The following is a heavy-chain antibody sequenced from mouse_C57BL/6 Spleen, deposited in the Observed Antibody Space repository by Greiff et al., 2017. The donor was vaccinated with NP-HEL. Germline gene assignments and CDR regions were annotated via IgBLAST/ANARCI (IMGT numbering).Heavy chain of an antibody. Sequence: QVQLQQSGAELVRPGASVKLSCKASGYTFTDYYINWVKQRPGQGLEWIARIYPGSGNTYYNEKFKGKATLTAEKSSSTAYMQLSSLTSEDSAVYFCARGLLRSSMDYWGQGTSVTVSS. CDR3: ARGLLRSSMDY. D-gene: IGHD1-1*01. CDR2: IYPGSGNT. CDR1: GYTFTDYY. V-gene: IGHV1-76*01. J-gene: IGHJ4*01.